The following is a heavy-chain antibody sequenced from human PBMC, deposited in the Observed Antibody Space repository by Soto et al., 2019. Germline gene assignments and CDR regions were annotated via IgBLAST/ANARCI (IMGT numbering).Heavy chain of an antibody. V-gene: IGHV1-18*04. D-gene: IGHD7-27*01. CDR2: ISAYNGNT. Sequence: GASVKVSCKASGYTFTSYGISWVRQAPGQGLEGMGWISAYNGNTNYAQKLQGRVTMTTDTSTSTAYMELRSLRSDDTAVYYCARTGEPPYYYGMDVWGQGTTVTVSS. CDR3: ARTGEPPYYYGMDV. J-gene: IGHJ6*02. CDR1: GYTFTSYG.